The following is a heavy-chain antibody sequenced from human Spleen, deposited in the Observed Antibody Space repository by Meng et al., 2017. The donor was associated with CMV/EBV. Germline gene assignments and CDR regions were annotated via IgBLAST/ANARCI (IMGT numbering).Heavy chain of an antibody. CDR2: ISSSGGRT. D-gene: IGHD1-1*01. V-gene: IGHV3-23*01. J-gene: IGHJ4*02. Sequence: GGSLRLSCAASGFTFSSYAMSWVRQAPGKGLEWVSTISSSGGRTSYADSVKGRFTISRDNSKNTLYLQMNSLRAEDTAVYYCAKHSETGTHGYLDYWGQGTLVTVSS. CDR3: AKHSETGTHGYLDY. CDR1: GFTFSSYA.